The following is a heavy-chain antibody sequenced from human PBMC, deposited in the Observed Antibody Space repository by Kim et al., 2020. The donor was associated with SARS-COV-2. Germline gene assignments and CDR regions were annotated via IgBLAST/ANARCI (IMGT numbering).Heavy chain of an antibody. V-gene: IGHV4-34*01. D-gene: IGHD4-17*01. J-gene: IGHJ2*01. Sequence: SETLSLTCAVYGGSFSGYYWSWIRQPPGKGLEWIGEINHSGSTNYNPSLKSRVTISVDTSKNQFSLKLSSVTAADTAVYYCARGQVLAGPNLYGDSHRSYWYFDLWGRGTLVTVSS. CDR3: ARGQVLAGPNLYGDSHRSYWYFDL. CDR2: INHSGST. CDR1: GGSFSGYY.